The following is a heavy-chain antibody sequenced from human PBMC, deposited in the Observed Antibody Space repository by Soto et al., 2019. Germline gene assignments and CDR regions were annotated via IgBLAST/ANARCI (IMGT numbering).Heavy chain of an antibody. CDR3: TQTPALNIVVVPAAMIKNWFDP. J-gene: IGHJ5*02. CDR1: GGTFSSYT. Sequence: QVQLVQSGAEVKKPGSSVKVSCKSSGGTFSSYTISWVRQAHGQGLEWMGRIIPILGIANYAQKFQGRVTITADKTTSTAYMERSSLRAEDTAVYYCTQTPALNIVVVPAAMIKNWFDPWGQGTLVSVSS. CDR2: IIPILGIA. D-gene: IGHD2-2*01. V-gene: IGHV1-69*02.